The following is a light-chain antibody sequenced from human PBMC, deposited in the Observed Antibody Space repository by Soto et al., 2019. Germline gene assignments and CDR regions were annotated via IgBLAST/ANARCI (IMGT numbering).Light chain of an antibody. CDR3: QQYNNWPLT. V-gene: IGKV3-15*01. CDR1: QSVSRN. CDR2: GAS. J-gene: IGKJ4*01. Sequence: ETVMTQSPVTLSVSPGERATLSCRASQSVSRNFAWYQQRPGQAPRLLIYGASTRATGVPSRFSGSGSGTEFALTISSLQSEDFAVYYCQQYNNWPLTFGGGTQVDIK.